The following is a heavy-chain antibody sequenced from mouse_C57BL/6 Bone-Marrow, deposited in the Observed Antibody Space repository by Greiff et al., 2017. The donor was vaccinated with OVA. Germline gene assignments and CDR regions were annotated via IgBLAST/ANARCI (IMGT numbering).Heavy chain of an antibody. J-gene: IGHJ3*01. Sequence: EVQLQQSVAELVRPGASVKLSCTASGFNIKNTYMHWVKQRPEQGLEWIGRIDPANGNTKYAPKFQGKATITADTSSNTAYLQLSSLTSEDTAIYYCASMGCGYYYGSSRGTWFAYWGQGTLVTVSA. CDR2: IDPANGNT. V-gene: IGHV14-3*01. CDR1: GFNIKNTY. CDR3: ASMGCGYYYGSSRGTWFAY. D-gene: IGHD1-1*01.